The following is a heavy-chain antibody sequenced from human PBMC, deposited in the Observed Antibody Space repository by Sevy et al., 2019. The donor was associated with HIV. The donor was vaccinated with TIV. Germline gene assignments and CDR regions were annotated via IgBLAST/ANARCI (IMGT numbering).Heavy chain of an antibody. V-gene: IGHV3-23*01. Sequence: GGSLRLSCAASGFTFSSYAMSWVRQAPGKGLEWVSAISGSGGSTYYADSVKGRFTISRDNSKNTLYLQMNSLRAEDTAVYYCATLAVAGPDPTYFDYCGQGTLVTVSS. D-gene: IGHD6-19*01. CDR3: ATLAVAGPDPTYFDY. CDR1: GFTFSSYA. J-gene: IGHJ4*02. CDR2: ISGSGGST.